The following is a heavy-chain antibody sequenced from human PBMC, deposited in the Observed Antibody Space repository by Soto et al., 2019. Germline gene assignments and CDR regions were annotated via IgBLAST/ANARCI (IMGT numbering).Heavy chain of an antibody. D-gene: IGHD3-3*01. Sequence: SVKVSCKASGGTFSSYAISWVRQAPGQGLERMGGIIPIFGTANYAQKFQGRVTITADESTSTAYMELSSLRSEDTAVYYCARGARYDFWSGYYTRNWFDPWGQGTLVTVSS. CDR2: IIPIFGTA. J-gene: IGHJ5*02. CDR1: GGTFSSYA. CDR3: ARGARYDFWSGYYTRNWFDP. V-gene: IGHV1-69*13.